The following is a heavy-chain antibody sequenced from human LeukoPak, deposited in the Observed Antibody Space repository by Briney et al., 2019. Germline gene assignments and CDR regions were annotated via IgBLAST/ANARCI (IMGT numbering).Heavy chain of an antibody. Sequence: PGGSLSLFCAPSGFTFDDYGMGWVRQAPGRVREWLSGINWNGGSTGYADSVKGRFTLSRANAKNSRYLKMNSLRAEDTVVYYCAKDFYDGHGSGCYYWGEGTLVTVSS. J-gene: IGHJ4*02. CDR1: GFTFDDYG. V-gene: IGHV3-20*04. CDR3: AKDFYDGHGSGCYY. D-gene: IGHD6-19*01. CDR2: INWNGGST.